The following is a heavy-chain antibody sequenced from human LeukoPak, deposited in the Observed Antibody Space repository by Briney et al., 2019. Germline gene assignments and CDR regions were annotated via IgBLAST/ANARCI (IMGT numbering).Heavy chain of an antibody. Sequence: SETLSLTCAVYGGSFSGYYWSWIRQPPGKGLEWIGEINHSGSTNYNPSLKSRVTISVDTSKNQFSLKLSSVTAADTAVYYCAGEGDYWHRFDYWGLGTLVTVSS. D-gene: IGHD4-17*01. CDR1: GGSFSGYY. CDR3: AGEGDYWHRFDY. J-gene: IGHJ4*02. V-gene: IGHV4-34*01. CDR2: INHSGST.